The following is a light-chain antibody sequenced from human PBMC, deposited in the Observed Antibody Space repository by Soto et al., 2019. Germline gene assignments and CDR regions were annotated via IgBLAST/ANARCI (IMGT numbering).Light chain of an antibody. J-gene: IGKJ4*01. CDR1: QSIDNNH. CDR2: GTS. CDR3: EYYGTSIT. Sequence: EIVLTQSPGTLSLSPGERVTLSCRASQSIDNNHLAWYQQNPGQAPRLLIHGTSNRATGIPDRFSGSGSGTDFTLTFSRLEPEDFAVYYCEYYGTSITFGGGTKVEIK. V-gene: IGKV3-20*01.